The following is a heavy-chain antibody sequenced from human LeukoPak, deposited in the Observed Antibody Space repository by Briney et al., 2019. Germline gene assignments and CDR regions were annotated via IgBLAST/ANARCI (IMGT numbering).Heavy chain of an antibody. CDR3: AKDQDTMIAAD. V-gene: IGHV3-69-1*01. Sequence: PGGSLRLSCVASGFTFSKYTMSWVRQAPGKGLEWISHIRDSGTTDYADSVKGRFTISRDNAKNSLYLQLSSLRAEDTAVYYCAKDQDTMIAADWGQGTLVTVSS. D-gene: IGHD3-22*01. CDR2: IRDSGTT. J-gene: IGHJ4*02. CDR1: GFTFSKYT.